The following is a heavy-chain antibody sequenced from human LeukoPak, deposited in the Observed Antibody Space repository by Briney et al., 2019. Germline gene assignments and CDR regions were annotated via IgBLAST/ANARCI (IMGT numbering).Heavy chain of an antibody. CDR2: IRGSGGST. V-gene: IGHV3-23*01. CDR3: AKDPRSTSPKVNYMDV. J-gene: IGHJ6*03. CDR1: GFTFSSYA. D-gene: IGHD2-2*01. Sequence: GGSLRLSCAASGFTFSSYATSWVRQAPGKGLEWVSAIRGSGGSTYYADSVKGRFTISRDNSKNTLYLQMNSLRAEDTAVYYCAKDPRSTSPKVNYMDVWGKGTTVTVSS.